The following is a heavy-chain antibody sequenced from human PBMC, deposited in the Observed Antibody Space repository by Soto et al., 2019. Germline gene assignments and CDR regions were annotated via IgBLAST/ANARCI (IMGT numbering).Heavy chain of an antibody. CDR1: GYTFTSYG. D-gene: IGHD3-16*01. V-gene: IGHV1-69*13. Sequence: ASVKVSCKASGYTFTSYGIHWVRQAPGQRLEWMGGIIPIFGTANYAQKFQGRVTITADESTSTAYMELSSLRSEDTAVYYCATIWSNFDYWGQGTLVTVSS. CDR2: IIPIFGTA. J-gene: IGHJ4*02. CDR3: ATIWSNFDY.